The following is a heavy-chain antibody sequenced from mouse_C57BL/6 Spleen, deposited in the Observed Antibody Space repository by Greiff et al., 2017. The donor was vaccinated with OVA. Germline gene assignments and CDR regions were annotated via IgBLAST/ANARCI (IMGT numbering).Heavy chain of an antibody. CDR3: ARGGYDGYYFDY. J-gene: IGHJ2*01. V-gene: IGHV8-12*01. Sequence: QVTLKVSGPGILQPSQTLSLSCSFSGFSLSTSGMGVSWIRQPSGKGLEWLAHIYWDDDKCYNPSLKSRPTIFKDTSRNQVFLYITSVDTADTATYCYARGGYDGYYFDYWGQGTTLTVSS. CDR1: GFSLSTSGMG. CDR2: IYWDDDK. D-gene: IGHD2-3*01.